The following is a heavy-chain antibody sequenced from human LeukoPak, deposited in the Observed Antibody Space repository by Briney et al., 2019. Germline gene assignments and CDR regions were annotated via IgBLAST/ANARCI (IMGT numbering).Heavy chain of an antibody. V-gene: IGHV3-30*18. CDR1: GFTFSSYG. CDR2: ISYDGSNK. Sequence: GGSLRLSCAASGFTFSSYGMHWVRQAPGKGLEWVAVISYDGSNKYYADSVKGRFTISRDNSKNTLYLQMNSLRAEDTAVYYCAKERDYGARVFDYWGQGTLVTVSS. CDR3: AKERDYGARVFDY. J-gene: IGHJ4*02. D-gene: IGHD4-17*01.